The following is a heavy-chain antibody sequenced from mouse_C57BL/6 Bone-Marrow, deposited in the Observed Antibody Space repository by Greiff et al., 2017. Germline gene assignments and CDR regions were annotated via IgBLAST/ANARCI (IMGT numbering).Heavy chain of an antibody. V-gene: IGHV2-9*01. D-gene: IGHD4-1*01. CDR1: GFSLPSYG. CDR3: ARHINWDGGFAY. J-gene: IGHJ3*01. CDR2: IWGGGST. Sequence: VQLQQSGPGLVAPSQSLSITCTVSGFSLPSYGVAWVRQPPGKGLEWLGVIWGGGSTNYNSALMSRLSISKDNSKSQVFLKMTSLQTDDTAMYYCARHINWDGGFAYWGQGTLVTVSA.